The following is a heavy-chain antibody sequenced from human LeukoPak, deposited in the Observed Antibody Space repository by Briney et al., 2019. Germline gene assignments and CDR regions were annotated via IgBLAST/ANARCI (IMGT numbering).Heavy chain of an antibody. V-gene: IGHV3-21*01. J-gene: IGHJ4*02. D-gene: IGHD3-22*01. CDR2: ISSSSSYI. CDR3: ARGSRFDSSGYTPFGY. CDR1: GFTFSSYS. Sequence: PGGSLRLSCAASGFTFSSYSMNWVRQAPGKGLEWVSSISSSSSYIYYADSVKGRFTISRDNAKNSLYLQMDSLRAEDTAVYYCARGSRFDSSGYTPFGYWGQGTLVTVSS.